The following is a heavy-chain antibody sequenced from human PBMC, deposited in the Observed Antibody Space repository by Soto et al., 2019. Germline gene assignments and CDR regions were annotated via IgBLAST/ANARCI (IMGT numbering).Heavy chain of an antibody. V-gene: IGHV4-59*02. CDR3: ARAPTYSYGSGTPYYFYAMDV. CDR1: GDSVSRYY. D-gene: IGHD3-10*01. CDR2: IYNSGST. J-gene: IGHJ6*02. Sequence: PSETLSLTCTVSGDSVSRYYWNWIRQPPRKGLEWIGYIYNSGSTNYNPSLKSRVTISVDTSKNQFSLTLTSVTAADTAVYYCARAPTYSYGSGTPYYFYAMDVWGQGTTVTVSS.